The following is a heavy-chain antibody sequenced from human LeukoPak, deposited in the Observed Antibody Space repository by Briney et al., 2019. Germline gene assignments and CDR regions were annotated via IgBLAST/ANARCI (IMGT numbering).Heavy chain of an antibody. CDR1: GYTLTELS. V-gene: IGHV7-4-1*02. J-gene: IGHJ3*02. CDR3: ARDRDYALPDAFDI. CDR2: INTNTGNP. D-gene: IGHD3-16*01. Sequence: GASVKVSCKVSGYTLTELSMHWVRQAPGQGLEWMGWINTNTGNPTYAQGFTGRFVFSLDTSVSTAYLQISSLKAEDTAVYYCARDRDYALPDAFDIWGQGTMVTVSS.